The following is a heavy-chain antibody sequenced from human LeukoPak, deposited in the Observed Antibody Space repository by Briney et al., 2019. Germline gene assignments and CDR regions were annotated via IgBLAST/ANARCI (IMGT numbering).Heavy chain of an antibody. V-gene: IGHV3-7*01. D-gene: IGHD3-16*01. Sequence: QPGGSLRLSCAASGFIFNNYWMSWVRQAPGQGLEWVANIKQDGSESSYVDSVKGRFTISRDNAKNSLHLQMSSLRVEDTAVYYCAGSGGKPFDSWGQGTLVTVSS. CDR3: AGSGGKPFDS. CDR1: GFIFNNYW. J-gene: IGHJ4*02. CDR2: IKQDGSES.